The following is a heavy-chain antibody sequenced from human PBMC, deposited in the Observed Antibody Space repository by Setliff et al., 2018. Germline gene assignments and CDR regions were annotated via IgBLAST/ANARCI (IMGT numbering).Heavy chain of an antibody. V-gene: IGHV4-39*01. D-gene: IGHD1-26*01. J-gene: IGHJ4*02. Sequence: SETLSLTCTVSGASISGNSYYWAWIRQPPGKGLEWIVSTYYGGSTYYNPSLKSRVTMSVDTSKNQFSLKLTSVTAADTAVYYCARPPNWTYRYFDYWGQGALVTVSS. CDR1: GASISGNSYY. CDR2: TYYGGST. CDR3: ARPPNWTYRYFDY.